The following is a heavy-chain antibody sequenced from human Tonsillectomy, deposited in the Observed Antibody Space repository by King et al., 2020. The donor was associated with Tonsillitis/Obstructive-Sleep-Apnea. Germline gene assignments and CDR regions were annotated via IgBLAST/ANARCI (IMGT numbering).Heavy chain of an antibody. CDR1: GYPFTRYV. J-gene: IGHJ4*02. Sequence: SGAEVKKPGAAVKVSCKASGYPFTRYVMHWVRQAPGQRLEWMGWINTGNGNIVPSQNFQGRVTITRDTSASTSYMEMSSLRSEDTAVYYCATRGDGAPATWGQGTLVTVSS. CDR3: ATRGDGAPAT. D-gene: IGHD4/OR15-4a*01. CDR2: INTGNGNI. V-gene: IGHV1-3*04.